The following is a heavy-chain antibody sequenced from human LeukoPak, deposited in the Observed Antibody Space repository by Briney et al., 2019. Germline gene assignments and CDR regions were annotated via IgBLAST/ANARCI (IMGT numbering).Heavy chain of an antibody. CDR1: GGSISSSNW. CDR2: IYYSGST. Sequence: SETLSLTCAVSGGSISSSNWWSWVRQPPGKGLEWIGYIYYSGSTYYNPSLKSRVTISVDTSKNQFSLKLSSVTAADTAVYYCARTQGGYGAYYYYGMDVWGQGTTVTVSS. V-gene: IGHV4-4*02. J-gene: IGHJ6*02. CDR3: ARTQGGYGAYYYYGMDV. D-gene: IGHD3-22*01.